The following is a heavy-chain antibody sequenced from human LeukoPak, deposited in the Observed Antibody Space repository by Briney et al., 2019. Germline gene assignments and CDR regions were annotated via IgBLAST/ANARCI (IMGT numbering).Heavy chain of an antibody. CDR2: INPNSGGT. D-gene: IGHD4-17*01. Sequence: LVASVKVSCKASGYTFTGYYMHWVRQAPGQGLEWMGWINPNSGGTNYAQKFQGRVTMTRDTSISTAYMELSSLRSDDTAVYYCARDHHGDYVVSFDPWGQGTLVTVSS. CDR1: GYTFTGYY. V-gene: IGHV1-2*02. J-gene: IGHJ5*02. CDR3: ARDHHGDYVVSFDP.